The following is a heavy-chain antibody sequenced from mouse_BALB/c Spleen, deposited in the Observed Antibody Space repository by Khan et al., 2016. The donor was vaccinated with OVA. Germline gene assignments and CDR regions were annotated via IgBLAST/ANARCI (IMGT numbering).Heavy chain of an antibody. CDR2: ISSGGSYT. V-gene: IGHV5-6*01. CDR3: ARLAYYYNSEGFAY. J-gene: IGHJ3*01. CDR1: GFTFSTYG. D-gene: IGHD1-1*01. Sequence: EVELVESGGVLVKPGGSLKLSCAASGFTFSTYGMSWVRQIPGKRLEWVATISSGGSYTYYPDSVKGRFTISRDNAKNTLYLQMNSLNSEDTAMYYCARLAYYYNSEGFAYWGQGTLVTVSA.